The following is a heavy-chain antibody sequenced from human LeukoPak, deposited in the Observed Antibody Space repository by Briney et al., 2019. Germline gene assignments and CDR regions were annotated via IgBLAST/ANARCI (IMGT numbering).Heavy chain of an antibody. J-gene: IGHJ4*02. CDR1: GYSISNDYY. V-gene: IGHV4-38-2*02. CDR2: VYHTGSP. CDR3: ARGGIVVAAYFDF. Sequence: PSETLSLTCIVSGYSISNDYYWGWVRQPPGKGLEWIGSVYHTGSPYYNPSLKSRVTISVDTSKNHLSLRLRSVTAADTAVYYCARGGIVVAAYFDFWGKGTLVTVSS. D-gene: IGHD2-15*01.